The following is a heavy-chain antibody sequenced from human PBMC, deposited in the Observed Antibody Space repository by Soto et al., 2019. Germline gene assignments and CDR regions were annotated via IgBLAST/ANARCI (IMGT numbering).Heavy chain of an antibody. Sequence: SETLSLTCTVSGGSISSYYWSWIRQPPGKGLEWIGYIYYSGSTNYNPSLKSRVTISVDTSKNQFSLKLSSVTAADTAVYYCARGVSYSYANSDWGQGTLVTVSS. CDR2: IYYSGST. CDR1: GGSISSYY. D-gene: IGHD5-18*01. J-gene: IGHJ4*02. V-gene: IGHV4-59*01. CDR3: ARGVSYSYANSD.